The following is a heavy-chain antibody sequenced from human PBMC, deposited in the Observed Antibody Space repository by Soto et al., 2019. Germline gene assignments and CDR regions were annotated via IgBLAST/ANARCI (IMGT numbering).Heavy chain of an antibody. D-gene: IGHD3-22*01. Sequence: GGSLRLSCAASGFTFSSYAMSWVRQAPGKGLEWVSAISGSGCSTYYADSVKGRFTISRDNSKNTLYLQMNSLRAEDTAVYYCAKFSYDSSGYLFDYWGQGTLVTVSS. J-gene: IGHJ4*02. CDR3: AKFSYDSSGYLFDY. CDR1: GFTFSSYA. CDR2: ISGSGCST. V-gene: IGHV3-23*01.